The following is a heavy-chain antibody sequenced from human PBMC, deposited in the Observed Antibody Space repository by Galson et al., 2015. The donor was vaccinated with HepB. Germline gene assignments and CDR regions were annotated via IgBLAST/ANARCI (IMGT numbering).Heavy chain of an antibody. CDR1: GFAFSSYW. D-gene: IGHD3-3*01. CDR3: ARGPGGFLEWLPWRY. V-gene: IGHV3-7*01. J-gene: IGHJ4*02. CDR2: IKQDGSEK. Sequence: SLRLSCAASGFAFSSYWMSWVRQAPGKGLEWVANIKQDGSEKYYVDSVKGRFTISRGNAKNSLYLQMNSLRAEDTAVYYCARGPGGFLEWLPWRYWGQGTLVTVSS.